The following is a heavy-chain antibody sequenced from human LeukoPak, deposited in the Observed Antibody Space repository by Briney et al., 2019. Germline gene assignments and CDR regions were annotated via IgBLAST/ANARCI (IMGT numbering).Heavy chain of an antibody. V-gene: IGHV3-21*06. CDR2: ISTVSTYT. Sequence: GGSLRLSCAPSGFTFTDYSISCVRQAPGEGLGWVASISTVSTYTFYGDSVKGRFTISRDNAKNSLYLQMSYLTAEDTAAYYCARDGSGLYLYYHMDVWGKGTTVTVSS. CDR1: GFTFTDYS. CDR3: ARDGSGLYLYYHMDV. J-gene: IGHJ6*03. D-gene: IGHD6-25*01.